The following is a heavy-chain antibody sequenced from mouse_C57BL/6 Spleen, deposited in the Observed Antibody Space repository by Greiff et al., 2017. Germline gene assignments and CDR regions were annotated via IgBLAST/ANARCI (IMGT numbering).Heavy chain of an antibody. CDR3: ARPAQATYYAMDY. CDR1: GYAFSSSW. D-gene: IGHD3-2*02. J-gene: IGHJ4*01. CDR2: IYPGDGDT. Sequence: QVQLQQSGPELVKPGASVKISCKASGYAFSSSWMNWVKQRHGKGLEWIGRIYPGDGDTNYNGKFKGKATLTADKSSSTAYMQLSSLTSEDSAVYFCARPAQATYYAMDYWGQGTSVTVSS. V-gene: IGHV1-82*01.